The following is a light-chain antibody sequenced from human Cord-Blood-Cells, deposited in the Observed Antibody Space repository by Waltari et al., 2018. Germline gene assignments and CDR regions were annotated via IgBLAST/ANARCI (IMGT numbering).Light chain of an antibody. J-gene: IGLJ2*01. V-gene: IGLV2-14*01. Sequence: QSALTQPASVSGSPGQSITISCTGTSSDVGGYNYVSWYQQPPGKAPKLMIYDVSNRPSVVSNRFSGSKSGNTASLTISGLQAEDEADYYCSSYTSSSTYVVFGGGTKLTVL. CDR3: SSYTSSSTYVV. CDR2: DVS. CDR1: SSDVGGYNY.